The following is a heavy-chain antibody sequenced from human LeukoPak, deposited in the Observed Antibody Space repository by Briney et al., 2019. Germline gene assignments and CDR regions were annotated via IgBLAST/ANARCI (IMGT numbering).Heavy chain of an antibody. CDR3: ATAGFIAAAGSPFDY. Sequence: PGGSLRLSCAASGFTFGSYSMNWVRQAPGKGLEWVSSISSSSSYIYYADSVKGRFTISRDNAKNSLYLQMNSLRAEDTAVYYCATAGFIAAAGSPFDYWGQGTLVTVSS. J-gene: IGHJ4*02. V-gene: IGHV3-21*01. CDR1: GFTFGSYS. D-gene: IGHD6-13*01. CDR2: ISSSSSYI.